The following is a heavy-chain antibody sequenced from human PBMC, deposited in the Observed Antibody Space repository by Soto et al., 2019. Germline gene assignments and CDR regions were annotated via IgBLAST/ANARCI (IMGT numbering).Heavy chain of an antibody. D-gene: IGHD1-7*01. V-gene: IGHV3-23*01. CDR3: AKKLSGTTDY. J-gene: IGHJ4*02. CDR1: GFTFGSYV. Sequence: VHLLESGGALVQPGGSLRLSCATSGFTFGSYVMSWVRQAPGKGLEWVSAISGDGGSTYYADSVKGRFTVSRDISKNTLYLQMSSLRDEDTAVYYCAKKLSGTTDYWGQGTLVTVSS. CDR2: ISGDGGST.